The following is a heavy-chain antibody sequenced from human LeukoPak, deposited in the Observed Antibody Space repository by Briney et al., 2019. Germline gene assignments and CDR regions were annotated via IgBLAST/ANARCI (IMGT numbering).Heavy chain of an antibody. Sequence: GASLKTSCKGSGYRFTSYWIAWVRPMPGKGLEWMGIIYPGDSDTRYSPSFQGQVTISADKSTSTAYLQWSSLKASDTAMYFCARESTIAVAKRGYSMGVWGKGTTVTVSS. CDR2: IYPGDSDT. V-gene: IGHV5-51*01. J-gene: IGHJ6*04. CDR1: GYRFTSYW. CDR3: ARESTIAVAKRGYSMGV. D-gene: IGHD1-26*01.